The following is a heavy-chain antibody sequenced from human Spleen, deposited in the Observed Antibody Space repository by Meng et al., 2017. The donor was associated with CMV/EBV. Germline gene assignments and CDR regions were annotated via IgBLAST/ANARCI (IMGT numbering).Heavy chain of an antibody. D-gene: IGHD1-1*01. CDR2: IHPHRCVS. CDR3: ARVATTWNDGIYFAH. CDR1: AYTFPAYH. V-gene: IGHV1-2*02. Sequence: SAYTFPAYHLLSFRPAPGPRPACLGLIHPHRCVSTYAQQFPGPLPLTRDTSSTTGYMDLSSLRSDDTAVYYCARVATTWNDGIYFAHWGQGTLVTVSS. J-gene: IGHJ4*02.